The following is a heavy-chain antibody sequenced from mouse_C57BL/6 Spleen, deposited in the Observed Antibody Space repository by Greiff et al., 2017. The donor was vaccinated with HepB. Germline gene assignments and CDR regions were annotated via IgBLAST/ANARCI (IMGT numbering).Heavy chain of an antibody. CDR2: IYPRSGNT. CDR1: GYTFTSYG. Sequence: VQLQQSGAELARPGASVKLSCKASGYTFTSYGISWVKQRTGQGLEWIGEIYPRSGNTYYNEKFKGKATMTADKSSSTAYMKLRSLTAEDSAVYDSARKGLLQEDQGMDYWGQGTSVTVSS. D-gene: IGHD2-3*01. CDR3: ARKGLLQEDQGMDY. J-gene: IGHJ4*01. V-gene: IGHV1-81*01.